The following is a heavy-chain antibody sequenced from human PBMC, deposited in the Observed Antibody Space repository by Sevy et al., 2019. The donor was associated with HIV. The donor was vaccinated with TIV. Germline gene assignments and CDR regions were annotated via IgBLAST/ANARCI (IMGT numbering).Heavy chain of an antibody. CDR1: GFTFGGYM. CDR3: VKEGRDDFNPYLDF. V-gene: IGHV3-23*01. CDR2: ISRTGGNT. D-gene: IGHD3-10*01. J-gene: IGHJ1*01. Sequence: GGSLRLSCAGSGFTFGGYMMNWVRQAPGRGLQWMSRISRTGGNTEYGDSAKGRFTISRDNSKNTLYLQMKDLRVEDTALYYCVKEGRDDFNPYLDFWGQRILVTVSS.